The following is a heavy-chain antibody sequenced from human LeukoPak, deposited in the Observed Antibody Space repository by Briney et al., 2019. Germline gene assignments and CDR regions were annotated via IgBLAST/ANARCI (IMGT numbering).Heavy chain of an antibody. V-gene: IGHV1-8*02. CDR3: ARRPSLAVAGVYYMDV. J-gene: IGHJ6*03. D-gene: IGHD6-19*01. CDR1: GYTFTDSY. Sequence: GASVKVSCKTSGYTFTDSYIHWVRQAPGQGLEWMGWMNPNSGNTGYAQKFQGRVTMTRNTSISTAYMELSSLRSEDTAVYYCARRPSLAVAGVYYMDVWGKGTTVTISS. CDR2: MNPNSGNT.